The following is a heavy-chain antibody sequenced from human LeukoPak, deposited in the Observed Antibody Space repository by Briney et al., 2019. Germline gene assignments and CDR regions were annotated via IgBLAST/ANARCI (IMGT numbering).Heavy chain of an antibody. CDR3: AKALSRYYYDSSGYRTRLYYFDY. Sequence: GGSLRLSCAASGFTFDDYGMSWVRQAPGKGLEWVSGINWNGGSTGYADSVKGRFTISRDNSKNTLYLQMNSLRAEDTAVYYCAKALSRYYYDSSGYRTRLYYFDYWGQGTLVTVSS. D-gene: IGHD3-22*01. CDR2: INWNGGST. V-gene: IGHV3-20*04. CDR1: GFTFDDYG. J-gene: IGHJ4*02.